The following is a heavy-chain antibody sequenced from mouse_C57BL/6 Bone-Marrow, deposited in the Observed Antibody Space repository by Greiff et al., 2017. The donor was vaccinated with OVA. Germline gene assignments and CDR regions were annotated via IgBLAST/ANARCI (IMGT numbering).Heavy chain of an antibody. V-gene: IGHV5-17*01. CDR3: ARRPSLLRDYAMDY. J-gene: IGHJ4*01. CDR2: ISSGSSTI. CDR1: GFTFSDYG. D-gene: IGHD1-2*01. Sequence: EVHLVESGGGLVKPGGSLKLSCAASGFTFSDYGMHWVRQAPEKGLEWVAYISSGSSTIYYADTVKGRFTISRDNAKNTLFLQMTSLRSEDTAMYYCARRPSLLRDYAMDYWGQGTSVTVSS.